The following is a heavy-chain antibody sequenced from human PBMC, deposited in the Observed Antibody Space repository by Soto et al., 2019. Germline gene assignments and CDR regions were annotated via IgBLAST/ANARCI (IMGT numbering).Heavy chain of an antibody. CDR1: GFTFSSYW. CDR2: INSDGSST. D-gene: IGHD3-10*01. CDR3: AKEVMHTMVRESGVYYYGMDV. V-gene: IGHV3-74*01. Sequence: GGSLRLSCAASGFTFSSYWMHWVRQAPGKGLVWVSRINSDGSSTSYADSVKGRFTISRDNAKNTLYLQMNSLRAEDTAVYYCAKEVMHTMVRESGVYYYGMDVWGQGTTVTVSS. J-gene: IGHJ6*02.